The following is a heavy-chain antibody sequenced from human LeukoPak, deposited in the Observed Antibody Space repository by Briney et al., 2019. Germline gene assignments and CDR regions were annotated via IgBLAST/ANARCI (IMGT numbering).Heavy chain of an antibody. J-gene: IGHJ4*02. CDR1: GFTFSNAW. Sequence: AGGSLRLSCAASGFTFSNAWMSWVRQAPGKGLEWVGRIKSKTDGGTTDYAAPVKGRFTISRDDSKNTLYLQMDSLKTEDTAVYYCTTFTFGGVISFDYWGQGTLVTVSS. CDR2: IKSKTDGGTT. V-gene: IGHV3-15*01. D-gene: IGHD3-16*02. CDR3: TTFTFGGVISFDY.